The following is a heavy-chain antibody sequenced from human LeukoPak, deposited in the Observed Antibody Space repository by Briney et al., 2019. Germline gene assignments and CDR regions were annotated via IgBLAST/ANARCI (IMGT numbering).Heavy chain of an antibody. CDR1: GFIFSNYA. J-gene: IGHJ4*02. D-gene: IGHD2-8*01. CDR2: INAVDTNT. Sequence: GGSLRLSCAASGFIFSNYAMTWVRQAPGKGLECVSTINAVDTNTYYADSVKGRFTVSRDNSKNTLYLQLNSLRPDDTGVYYCANPFLNGEWSQVTLVIVSS. CDR3: ANPFLNGE. V-gene: IGHV3-23*01.